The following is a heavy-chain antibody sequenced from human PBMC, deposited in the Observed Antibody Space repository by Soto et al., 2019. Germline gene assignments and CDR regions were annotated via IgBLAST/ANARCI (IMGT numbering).Heavy chain of an antibody. CDR2: INPSGGST. CDR3: ARGSIVVVPAAMSNRY. J-gene: IGHJ4*02. D-gene: IGHD2-2*01. CDR1: GYTFTSYY. V-gene: IGHV1-46*03. Sequence: GASVKVSCKASGYTFTSYYMHWVRQAPGQGLEWMGIINPSGGSTSYAQKFQGRVTMTRDTSTSTVYMELSSLRSEDTAVYYCARGSIVVVPAAMSNRYWGQGTLVTVSS.